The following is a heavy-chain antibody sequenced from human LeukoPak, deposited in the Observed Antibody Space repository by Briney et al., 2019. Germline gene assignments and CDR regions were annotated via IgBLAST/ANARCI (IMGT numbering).Heavy chain of an antibody. CDR2: ISAYNGNT. V-gene: IGHV1-18*01. J-gene: IGHJ4*02. CDR3: ARDTYYYDSSGYYYDY. Sequence: ASVKVSCKASGYTFTSYGTSWVRQAPGQGLEWMGWISAYNGNTNNAQKLQGRVTMTTDTSTSTAYMELRSLRSDDTAVYYCARDTYYYDSSGYYYDYWGQGTLVTVSS. D-gene: IGHD3-22*01. CDR1: GYTFTSYG.